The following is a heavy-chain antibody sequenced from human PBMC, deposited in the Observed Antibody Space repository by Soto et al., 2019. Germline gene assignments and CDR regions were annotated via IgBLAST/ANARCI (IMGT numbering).Heavy chain of an antibody. V-gene: IGHV3-48*01. D-gene: IGHD2-15*01. Sequence: EVQLVESGGDLVQPGESLRVSCAASGFTFSNYDMNWVRQAPGKGLEWVSYISSSSGTIYYADSVKGRFTNSRDNDKNSLYLHMNSVKAEDTAVYYCARGPTCIEGYCSSGSWHDYWGQGTLVTVSS. CDR2: ISSSSGTI. CDR3: ARGPTCIEGYCSSGSWHDY. J-gene: IGHJ4*02. CDR1: GFTFSNYD.